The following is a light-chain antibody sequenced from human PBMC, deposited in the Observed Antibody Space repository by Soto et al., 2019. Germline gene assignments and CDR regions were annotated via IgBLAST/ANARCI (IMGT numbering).Light chain of an antibody. Sequence: QSALTQPASVSGSPGQSITISCTGTSSDVGSYNLVSWYQQHPGTAPKLMIYEGSKRPSGVSNRFSGSKSGNTASLTISGLQAEDAADYYCCSYAGSSTWVFGGGTKVTVL. J-gene: IGLJ3*02. CDR2: EGS. V-gene: IGLV2-23*01. CDR1: SSDVGSYNL. CDR3: CSYAGSSTWV.